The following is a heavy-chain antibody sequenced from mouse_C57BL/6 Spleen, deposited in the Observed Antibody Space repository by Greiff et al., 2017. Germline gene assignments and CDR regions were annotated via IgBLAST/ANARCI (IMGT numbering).Heavy chain of an antibody. Sequence: QVQLKQPGAELVKPGASVKLSCKASGYTFTSYWMHWVKQRPGRGLEWIGRIDPNSGGTKYNEKFKSKATLTVDKPSSTAYMQLSSLTSEDSAVYYCARSYNSNYVGYFDDWGQGTTLTVSS. D-gene: IGHD2-5*01. CDR1: GYTFTSYW. CDR2: IDPNSGGT. V-gene: IGHV1-72*01. J-gene: IGHJ2*01. CDR3: ARSYNSNYVGYFDD.